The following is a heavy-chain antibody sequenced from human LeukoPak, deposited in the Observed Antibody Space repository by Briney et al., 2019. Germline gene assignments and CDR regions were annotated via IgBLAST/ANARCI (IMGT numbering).Heavy chain of an antibody. CDR3: ARERRVRRSKHSSDVFFQDY. Sequence: SETLSLTCTVSGGSIRSDFWSWIRQPPGKGLEWIGYVYYSGSTNYSPSLNSRVTISIDTSKNKLSLNLSSVAAADTAVYYCARERRVRRSKHSSDVFFQDYWGQGTLVTVSS. V-gene: IGHV4-59*12. CDR1: GGSIRSDF. CDR2: VYYSGST. D-gene: IGHD6-25*01. J-gene: IGHJ4*02.